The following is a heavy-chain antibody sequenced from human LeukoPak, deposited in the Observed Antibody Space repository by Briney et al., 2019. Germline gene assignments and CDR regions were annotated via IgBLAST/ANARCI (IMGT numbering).Heavy chain of an antibody. CDR2: ISSSSSYI. CDR1: GFTFSSYS. J-gene: IGHJ5*02. V-gene: IGHV3-21*01. D-gene: IGHD3-10*01. CDR3: ARVMVRGVILNWFDP. Sequence: GGSLRLSCAASGFTFSSYSMNWVRQAPGKGLEWVSSISSSSSYIYYADSVKGRFTISRDNAKNSLYLQVNSLRAEDTAVYYCARVMVRGVILNWFDPWGQGTLVTVSS.